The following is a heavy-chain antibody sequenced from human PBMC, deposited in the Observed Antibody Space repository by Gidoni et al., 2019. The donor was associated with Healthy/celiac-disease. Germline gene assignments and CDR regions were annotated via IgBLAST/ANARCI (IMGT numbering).Heavy chain of an antibody. Sequence: EVQLVESGGGLVQPGGSLKLSCAASGFTFSGSAMHWVRQASGKGLEWVGRIRSKANSYATAYAASVKGRFTISRDDSKNTAYLQMNSLKTEDTAVYYCTRHPTGGDYLKLPSGYWGQGTLVTVSS. J-gene: IGHJ4*02. CDR1: GFTFSGSA. CDR2: IRSKANSYAT. V-gene: IGHV3-73*02. CDR3: TRHPTGGDYLKLPSGY. D-gene: IGHD3-16*02.